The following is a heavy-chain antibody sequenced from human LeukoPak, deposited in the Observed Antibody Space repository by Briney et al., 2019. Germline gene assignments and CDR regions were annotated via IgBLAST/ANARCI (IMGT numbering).Heavy chain of an antibody. D-gene: IGHD1/OR15-1a*01. CDR3: ASGTRATQGWFDP. J-gene: IGHJ5*02. Sequence: PSETLSLTCTVSGGSISSTSSYWGWIRQPPGKGLEWIATIHYSGSTYYNPSLKSRVTISVDMSKNQFSLKLSSVTAADTAVYYCASGTRATQGWFDPWGQGTLVTVSS. CDR1: GGSISSTSSY. CDR2: IHYSGST. V-gene: IGHV4-39*07.